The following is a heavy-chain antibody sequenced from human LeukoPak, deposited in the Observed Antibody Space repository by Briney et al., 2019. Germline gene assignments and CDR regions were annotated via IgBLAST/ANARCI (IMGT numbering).Heavy chain of an antibody. V-gene: IGHV1-46*03. D-gene: IGHD3-16*01. J-gene: IGHJ5*02. Sequence: ASVKVSCKASGYTFTSYYMHWVRQAPGQGLEWMGIINPSGGSTSYAQKFQGRVTMTRDTSTSTVYMELSSLRSEDTAVYYCARELSGYYDYVWGDNWFDLWGQGTLVTVSS. CDR2: INPSGGST. CDR3: ARELSGYYDYVWGDNWFDL. CDR1: GYTFTSYY.